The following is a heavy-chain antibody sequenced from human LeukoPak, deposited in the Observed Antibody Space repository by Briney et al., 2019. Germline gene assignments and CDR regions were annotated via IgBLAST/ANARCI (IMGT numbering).Heavy chain of an antibody. V-gene: IGHV3-23*01. J-gene: IGHJ4*02. CDR1: GFTVSSNY. Sequence: GGPLRLSGAASGFTVSSNYMSWVRQAPGKGLEWVSAISGSGGSTYYADSVKGRFTISRDNSKNTLYLQMNSLRAEDTAVYYCAKVGYSGYDWEYYFDYWGQGTLVTVSS. CDR2: ISGSGGST. CDR3: AKVGYSGYDWEYYFDY. D-gene: IGHD5-12*01.